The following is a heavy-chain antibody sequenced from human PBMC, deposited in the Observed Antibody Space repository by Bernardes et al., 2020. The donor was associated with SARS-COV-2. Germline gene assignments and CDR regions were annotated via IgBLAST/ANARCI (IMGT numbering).Heavy chain of an antibody. Sequence: GGPLRPSCAASGFTFDDYAMHWVRQAPGKGLEWVSGISWNSGSIGYADSVKGRFTISRDNAKNSLYLQMNSLRAEDTALYYCAKISDSSGYVDYWGQGTQVTVSS. V-gene: IGHV3-9*01. J-gene: IGHJ4*02. CDR2: ISWNSGSI. CDR3: AKISDSSGYVDY. CDR1: GFTFDDYA. D-gene: IGHD3-22*01.